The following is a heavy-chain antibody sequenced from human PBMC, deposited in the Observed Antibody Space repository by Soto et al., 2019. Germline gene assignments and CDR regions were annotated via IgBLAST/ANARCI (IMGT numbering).Heavy chain of an antibody. CDR1: GFTFSSYA. CDR2: ISGSGGST. V-gene: IGHV3-23*01. J-gene: IGHJ4*02. Sequence: EVQLLESGGGLVQPGGSLRLSCAASGFTFSSYAMSWVRQAPGKGLELVSAISGSGGSTYYGDSVKGRFTISRDNSKNTLYLQMNSLRAEDTAVYYCAFSRAGVEAAGIDYWGQGTLVTVSS. CDR3: AFSRAGVEAAGIDY. D-gene: IGHD6-13*01.